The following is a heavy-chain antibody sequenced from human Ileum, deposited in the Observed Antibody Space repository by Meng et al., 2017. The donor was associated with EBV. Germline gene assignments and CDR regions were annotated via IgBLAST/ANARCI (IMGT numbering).Heavy chain of an antibody. Sequence: QVQLEESVPGLVGPSGTLSLTCSVAGDSISNEHWWSWVRQSPGKGLEWIGEIHHTRGPNYNPSLKSRVIISVDKSNNHFSLRLSAVTAADTAVYYCASNGAFSLDHWGQGTLVTVSS. D-gene: IGHD2-8*01. CDR2: IHHTRGP. CDR1: GDSISNEHW. J-gene: IGHJ4*02. V-gene: IGHV4-4*02. CDR3: ASNGAFSLDH.